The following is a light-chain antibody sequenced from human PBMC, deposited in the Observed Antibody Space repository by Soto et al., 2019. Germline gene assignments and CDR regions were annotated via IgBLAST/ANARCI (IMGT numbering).Light chain of an antibody. CDR3: QQYYSFPLT. CDR1: QSVLYSSDNKNY. CDR2: WAS. Sequence: DIVMTQSPDSLAVSLSERATINCKSSQSVLYSSDNKNYLAWYQQKPGQPPKLLISWASTRESGVPDRFRGSGSGTDFTLTISSLQAEDVAVYYCQQYYSFPLTFGGGTKVEMK. V-gene: IGKV4-1*01. J-gene: IGKJ4*01.